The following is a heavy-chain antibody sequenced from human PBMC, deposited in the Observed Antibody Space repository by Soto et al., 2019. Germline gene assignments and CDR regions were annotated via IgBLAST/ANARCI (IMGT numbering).Heavy chain of an antibody. J-gene: IGHJ5*02. D-gene: IGHD3-3*01. CDR2: INPTDGSV. CDR1: GYTFKSFY. Sequence: QVQLVQSGAEVKKPGASVKVSCTASGYTFKSFYMHWVRQAPGQGLEWIGMINPTDGSVSFAQKVQDRVTLTTDRPTRTVYTELSSLTREDTAVYFCARDFGRHGAVDTTGWFDPWGQGTLVTVSS. CDR3: ARDFGRHGAVDTTGWFDP. V-gene: IGHV1-46*02.